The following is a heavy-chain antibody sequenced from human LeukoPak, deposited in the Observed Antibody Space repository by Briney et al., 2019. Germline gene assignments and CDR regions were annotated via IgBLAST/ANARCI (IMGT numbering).Heavy chain of an antibody. CDR2: INHSGST. J-gene: IGHJ1*01. Sequence: SETLSLTCAVYGGSFSGYYWSWLRQPPGKGVEWIGEINHSGSTNYNPSLKSRVTISVDTSKNQFSLKLSSVTAADTAVYYCARSTVRVLEEYFQHWGQGTLVTVSS. V-gene: IGHV4-34*01. CDR3: ARSTVRVLEEYFQH. CDR1: GGSFSGYY. D-gene: IGHD4-17*01.